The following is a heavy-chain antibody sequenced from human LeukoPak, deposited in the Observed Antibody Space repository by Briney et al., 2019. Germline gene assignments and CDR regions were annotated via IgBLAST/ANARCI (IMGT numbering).Heavy chain of an antibody. D-gene: IGHD3-16*01. Sequence: SLRPSPAVSGVLLNRNYMNWGRQTPRERVGRVSGIYDGGSRYYADSVKGRFTISRDTSKNTVYLEMNGLRVDDTAVYYCANGSSAYYYESWGQGTLVTVSA. CDR1: GVLLNRNY. J-gene: IGHJ4*02. CDR3: ANGSSAYYYES. V-gene: IGHV3-53*01. CDR2: IYDGGSR.